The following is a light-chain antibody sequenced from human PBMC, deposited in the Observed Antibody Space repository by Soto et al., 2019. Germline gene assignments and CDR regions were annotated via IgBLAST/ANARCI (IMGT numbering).Light chain of an antibody. CDR3: PQYNSHPIP. J-gene: IGKJ4*01. Sequence: QMTQSPSTVSASEGARVSITCRASQSISNWLAWYQQKPGKASKLLIYDASSLESGVPSRFSGSRSGTEFTLTISSLQPDDFAPYYCPQYNSHPIPSGERTK. CDR2: DAS. CDR1: QSISNW. V-gene: IGKV1-5*01.